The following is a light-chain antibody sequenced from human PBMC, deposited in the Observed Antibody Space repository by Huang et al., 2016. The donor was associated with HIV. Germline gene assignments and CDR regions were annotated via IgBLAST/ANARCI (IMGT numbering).Light chain of an antibody. J-gene: IGKJ1*01. CDR1: QSVKR. CDR2: DVS. Sequence: EIVMTQSPPTLSASPGERATLSCRASQSVKRLAWYQQRPGQAPKLLVYDVSSRTTGAPARFSGSGSGTDFTLTINTLQSEDFAHYYCQQYDDWPPWSFGQGTRVDMK. CDR3: QQYDDWPPWS. V-gene: IGKV3-15*01.